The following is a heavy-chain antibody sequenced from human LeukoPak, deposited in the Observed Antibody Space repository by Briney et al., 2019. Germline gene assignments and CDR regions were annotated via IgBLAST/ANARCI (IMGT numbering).Heavy chain of an antibody. CDR1: GGSISSSSYY. CDR3: ARHPIGYCSGGSCRPFDY. CDR2: IYYSGST. Sequence: SETLPLTCTVSGGSISSSSYYWGWIRQPPGKGLEWIGSIYYSGSTYYNPSLKSRVTISVDTSKNQFSLKLSSVTAADTAVYYCARHPIGYCSGGSCRPFDYWGQGTLVTVSS. J-gene: IGHJ4*02. D-gene: IGHD2-15*01. V-gene: IGHV4-39*01.